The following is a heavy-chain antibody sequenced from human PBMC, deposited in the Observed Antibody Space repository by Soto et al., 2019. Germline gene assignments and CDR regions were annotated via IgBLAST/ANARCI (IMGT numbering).Heavy chain of an antibody. Sequence: EWIGYIYYSGSTNYNPSLKSRVTISVDTSKNQFSLKLSSVTAADTAVYYCATSRLRRGSSSWYLDYFDYWGQGTLVTVSS. V-gene: IGHV4-59*08. D-gene: IGHD6-13*01. CDR2: IYYSGST. CDR3: ATSRLRRGSSSWYLDYFDY. J-gene: IGHJ4*02.